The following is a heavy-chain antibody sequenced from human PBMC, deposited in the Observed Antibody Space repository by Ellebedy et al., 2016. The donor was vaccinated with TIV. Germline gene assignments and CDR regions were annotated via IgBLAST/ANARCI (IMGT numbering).Heavy chain of an antibody. CDR2: IYYSGTT. Sequence: SETLSLTXTVSGGSISSRSYYWGWIRQPPGKGLEWIGSIYYSGTTYYNPSLKSRVTISVDTSKNQFSLRLSSVTAADTAVFYCARDRGIAVAGPYGMDVWGQGTTVTVSS. D-gene: IGHD6-19*01. CDR1: GGSISSRSYY. V-gene: IGHV4-39*07. CDR3: ARDRGIAVAGPYGMDV. J-gene: IGHJ6*02.